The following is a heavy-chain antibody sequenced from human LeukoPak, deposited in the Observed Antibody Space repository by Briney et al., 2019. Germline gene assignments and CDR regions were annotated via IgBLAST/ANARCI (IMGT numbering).Heavy chain of an antibody. D-gene: IGHD3-9*01. CDR1: GGSISSGGYS. Sequence: SRTLSLTCAVSGGSISSGGYSWSWIRQPPGKGLEWIGHIYHSGSTYYNPSLKSRVTISVDRHKKQLSLKLSSVTAAETAVYYCARVDILTGYYSVFDYWGQGTLVTVSS. J-gene: IGHJ4*02. V-gene: IGHV4-30-2*01. CDR3: ARVDILTGYYSVFDY. CDR2: IYHSGST.